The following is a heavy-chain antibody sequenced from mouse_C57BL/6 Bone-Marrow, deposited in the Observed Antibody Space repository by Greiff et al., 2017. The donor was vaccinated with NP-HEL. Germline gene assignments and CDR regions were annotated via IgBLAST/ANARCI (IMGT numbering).Heavy chain of an antibody. D-gene: IGHD1-1*01. CDR2: ISSGSSTL. Sequence: DVMLVESGGGLVKPGGSLKLSCAASGFTFSDYGMHWVRQAPEKGLEWVAYISSGSSTLYYADTVKGRFTILRDNAKNTLFLQMTRLRSEDTAMYYCAGRGYYYGRDAMDYWGQGTSVTVSS. J-gene: IGHJ4*01. CDR1: GFTFSDYG. V-gene: IGHV5-17*01. CDR3: AGRGYYYGRDAMDY.